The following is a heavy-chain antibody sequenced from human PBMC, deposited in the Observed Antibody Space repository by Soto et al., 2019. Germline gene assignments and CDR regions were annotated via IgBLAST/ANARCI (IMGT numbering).Heavy chain of an antibody. CDR1: GFTFSSYA. D-gene: IGHD6-19*01. CDR2: ISGSGGST. J-gene: IGHJ4*02. V-gene: IGHV3-23*01. Sequence: LRLSCAASGFTFSSYAMSWVRQAPGKGLEWVSAISGSGGSTYYADSVKGRFTISRDNSKNTLYLQMNSLRAEDTAVYYCAKGNRSGWYSLPLGHWGQGTLVTVSS. CDR3: AKGNRSGWYSLPLGH.